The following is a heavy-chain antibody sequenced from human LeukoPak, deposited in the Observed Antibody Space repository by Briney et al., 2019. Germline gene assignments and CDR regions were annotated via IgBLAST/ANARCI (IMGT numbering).Heavy chain of an antibody. CDR2: ISTYKGNT. V-gene: IGHV1-18*01. Sequence: AAVKVSCKASGYTFTSYGISWVRQAPGQGLEWMGWISTYKGNTNYAQKLQGRVTMTTDTSTSTVYMELRSLRSDDTAVYYCARVTALYYYMDVWGKGTTVTVSS. J-gene: IGHJ6*03. CDR1: GYTFTSYG. CDR3: ARVTALYYYMDV.